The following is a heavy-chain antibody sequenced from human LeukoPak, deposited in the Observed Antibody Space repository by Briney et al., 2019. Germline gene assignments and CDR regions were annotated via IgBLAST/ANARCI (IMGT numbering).Heavy chain of an antibody. CDR2: ISAYNGNT. J-gene: IGHJ6*03. CDR1: GYTFTSYD. D-gene: IGHD6-6*01. CDR3: ARYSSSSPLVYYYYMDV. V-gene: IGHV1-18*01. Sequence: GASVKVSCKASGYTFTSYDINWVRQATGQGLEWMGWISAYNGNTNYAQKLQGRVTMTTDTSTSTAYMELRSLRSDDTAVYYCARYSSSSPLVYYYYMDVWGKGTTVTVSS.